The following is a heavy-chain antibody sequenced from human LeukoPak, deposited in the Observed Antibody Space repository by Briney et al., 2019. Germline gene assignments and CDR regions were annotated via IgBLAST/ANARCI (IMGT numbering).Heavy chain of an antibody. D-gene: IGHD5-18*01. CDR2: IRSDESNK. Sequence: PGGSLRLSCAASGFIFSNYGMHWVRQAPGKGLEWVAFIRSDESNKYYTDSVKGRFTISRDNSKNTLYLQMNSLRAEDTAVYYCARGYSYGHVFDYWGQGTLVTVSS. CDR3: ARGYSYGHVFDY. CDR1: GFIFSNYG. J-gene: IGHJ4*02. V-gene: IGHV3-30*02.